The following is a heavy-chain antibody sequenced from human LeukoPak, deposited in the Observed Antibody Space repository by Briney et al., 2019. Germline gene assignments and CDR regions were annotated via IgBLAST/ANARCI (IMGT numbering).Heavy chain of an antibody. CDR1: GGSISSYY. V-gene: IGHV4-59*01. CDR2: IYYSGST. D-gene: IGHD3-3*01. Sequence: SETLSLICTVSGGSISSYYWSWIRQPPGKGLEWIGYIYYSGSTNYNPSLKGRVTISVDTSKNQFSLKLSSVTAADTAVYYCARGRYDFWSGYLRFDPWGQGTLVTVSS. J-gene: IGHJ5*02. CDR3: ARGRYDFWSGYLRFDP.